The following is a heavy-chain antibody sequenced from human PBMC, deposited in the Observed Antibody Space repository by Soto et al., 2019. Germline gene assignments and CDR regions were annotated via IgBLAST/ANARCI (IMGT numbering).Heavy chain of an antibody. V-gene: IGHV4-39*01. CDR1: GGSISSSSYY. D-gene: IGHD3-10*01. CDR3: AGPPVWFGELFAWFDP. CDR2: IHYSGST. Sequence: SETLSLTCTVSGGSISSSSYYWGWIRQPPGKGLEWIGSIHYSGSTYYNPSLKSRVTISVDTSKNQFSLKLSSVTAADTAVYYCAGPPVWFGELFAWFDPWGQGTLVTVSS. J-gene: IGHJ5*02.